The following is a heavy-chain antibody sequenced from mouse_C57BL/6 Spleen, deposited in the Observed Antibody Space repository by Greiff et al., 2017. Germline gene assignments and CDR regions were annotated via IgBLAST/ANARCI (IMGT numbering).Heavy chain of an antibody. J-gene: IGHJ2*01. CDR1: GFTFSSYA. CDR3: AREAYYFDY. V-gene: IGHV5-4*01. Sequence: EVKLVESGGGLVKPGGSLKLSCAASGFTFSSYAMSWVRQTPEKRLEWVATISDGGSYTYYPDNVKGRFTISRDNAKNNLYLQMSHLKSEDTAMYYCAREAYYFDYWGQGTTRTVSS. CDR2: ISDGGSYT.